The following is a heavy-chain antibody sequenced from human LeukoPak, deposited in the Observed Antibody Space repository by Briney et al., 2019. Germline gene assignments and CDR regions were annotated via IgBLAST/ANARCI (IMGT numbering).Heavy chain of an antibody. CDR2: FYETGKT. V-gene: IGHV3-23*01. J-gene: IGHJ4*02. CDR3: AKRGAGSGGLHY. CDR1: GFTFATYA. D-gene: IGHD6-19*01. Sequence: GGSLRLSCAASGFTFATYAMSWVRQAPGKGLEWVSTFYETGKTDHADSVKGRFTISRNTSKNTLYLQMNSLRAEDTATYYCAKRGAGSGGLHYWGQGTLVTVSS.